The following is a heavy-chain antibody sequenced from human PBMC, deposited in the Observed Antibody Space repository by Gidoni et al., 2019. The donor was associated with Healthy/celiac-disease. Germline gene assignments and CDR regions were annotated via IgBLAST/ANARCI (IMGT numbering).Heavy chain of an antibody. CDR3: AKDRGPYCGGDCYPDY. V-gene: IGHV3-23*01. J-gene: IGHJ4*02. Sequence: VQLLESGGGLVQPGGSLRLPCAASGFTFTIYALSWVRQAPGQGLGWVSAISGSGGSTYYADSVKGRFTISRDNSKNTLYLQMNSLRAEDTAVYYCAKDRGPYCGGDCYPDYWGQGTLVTVSS. CDR2: ISGSGGST. D-gene: IGHD2-21*02. CDR1: GFTFTIYA.